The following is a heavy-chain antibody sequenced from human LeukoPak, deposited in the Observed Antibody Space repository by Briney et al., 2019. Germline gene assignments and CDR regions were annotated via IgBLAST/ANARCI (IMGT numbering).Heavy chain of an antibody. J-gene: IGHJ5*02. D-gene: IGHD2-2*01. Sequence: ASVKVSCKASGGTFSSYAISWVRQAPGQGLEWMGGIIPIFGTANYAQKSQGRVTITADESTSTAYMELSSLRSEDTAVYYCARDVEDIVVVPAAIRPTYNWFDPWGQGTLVTVSS. CDR3: ARDVEDIVVVPAAIRPTYNWFDP. V-gene: IGHV1-69*13. CDR2: IIPIFGTA. CDR1: GGTFSSYA.